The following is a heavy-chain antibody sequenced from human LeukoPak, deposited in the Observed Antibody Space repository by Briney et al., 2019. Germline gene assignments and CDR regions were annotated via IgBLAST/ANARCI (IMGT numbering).Heavy chain of an antibody. CDR1: GGTFSSYA. D-gene: IGHD1-7*01. V-gene: IGHV1-69*05. J-gene: IGHJ4*02. Sequence: SVKVSCKASGGTFSSYAISWVRQAPGQGRDWMGGIIPIFGTANYAQKFQGRVTITTDEFTSTAYMELSSLRSEDTAVYYCASDASRLSGTIPDHHLWGQGTLVTVSS. CDR3: ASDASRLSGTIPDHHL. CDR2: IIPIFGTA.